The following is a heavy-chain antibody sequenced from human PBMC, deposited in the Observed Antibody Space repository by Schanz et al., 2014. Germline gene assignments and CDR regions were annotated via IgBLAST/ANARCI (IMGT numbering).Heavy chain of an antibody. Sequence: QVQLVQSGAEVKKPGASVKVCCKASGYTFTSYYMHWVRQAPGQGLEWMGIINPSGGSTSYAQKFQGRVTMTRDTSTSTVYMELSSLRSEDTAVYYCARDGEAAAGCDYWGQGTLVTVSS. V-gene: IGHV1-46*03. CDR1: GYTFTSYY. CDR2: INPSGGST. D-gene: IGHD6-13*01. CDR3: ARDGEAAAGCDY. J-gene: IGHJ4*02.